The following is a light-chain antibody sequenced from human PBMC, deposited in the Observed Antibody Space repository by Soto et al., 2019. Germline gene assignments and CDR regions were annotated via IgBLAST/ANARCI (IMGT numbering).Light chain of an antibody. Sequence: DLQMTQGPSSLFASVGDRVAIGCRASQSISSWLAWYQQKPGKAPKLLIYDASSLESGVPSRFSDSGSGTEFTLTISSLQPDDCATYNCQQYNSYPWTFGQGTKVDIK. V-gene: IGKV1-5*01. CDR2: DAS. J-gene: IGKJ1*01. CDR3: QQYNSYPWT. CDR1: QSISSW.